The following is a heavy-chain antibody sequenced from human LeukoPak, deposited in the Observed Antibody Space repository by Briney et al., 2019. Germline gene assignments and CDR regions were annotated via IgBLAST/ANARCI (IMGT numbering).Heavy chain of an antibody. D-gene: IGHD7-27*01. CDR2: IRFNGN. J-gene: IGHJ4*02. CDR3: ARENWDFDF. Sequence: GGSLRLSCAASGFTFSNYAIHWVRQAPGKGLDWVASIRFNGNFYADYVKGRFTISRDNSKSTVSLQMDTLRTEDTALYYCARENWDFDFWGQGTLVTVSS. V-gene: IGHV3-30*02. CDR1: GFTFSNYA.